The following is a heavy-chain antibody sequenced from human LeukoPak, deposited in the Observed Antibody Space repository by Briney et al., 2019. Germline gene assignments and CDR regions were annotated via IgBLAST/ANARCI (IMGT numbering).Heavy chain of an antibody. D-gene: IGHD6-19*01. CDR1: GFTFSSYA. CDR2: ISGSGGST. CDR3: ARDMEQWLVQDWYFDL. Sequence: PGGSLRLSCAASGFTFSSYAMSWVRQAPGKGLEWVSAISGSGGSTYYADSVKGRFTISRDNSKNTLYLQMNILRAEDTAVYYCARDMEQWLVQDWYFDLWGRGTLVTVSS. J-gene: IGHJ2*01. V-gene: IGHV3-23*01.